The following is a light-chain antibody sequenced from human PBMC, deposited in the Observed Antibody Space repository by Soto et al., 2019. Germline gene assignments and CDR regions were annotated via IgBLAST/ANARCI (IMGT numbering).Light chain of an antibody. V-gene: IGKV3-15*01. CDR3: QQYQDCPPIT. Sequence: TLMTQSPGTLSVSPGERVTLSCRASQSIGSHLAWYQQIPGQTPRLIMYATSVRATGVPARFSGSGSETEFTLTISSRQSEDFAVYYCQQYQDCPPITFGQGTKLEIK. CDR2: ATS. CDR1: QSIGSH. J-gene: IGKJ2*01.